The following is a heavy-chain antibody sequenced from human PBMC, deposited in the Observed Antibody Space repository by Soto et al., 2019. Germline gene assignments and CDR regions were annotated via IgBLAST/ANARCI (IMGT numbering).Heavy chain of an antibody. CDR1: GFTFSSYG. V-gene: IGHV3-30*18. CDR2: ISYDGSNK. J-gene: IGHJ6*02. D-gene: IGHD3-16*01. CDR3: AKDLANSLLYVWEAKEYYGMDV. Sequence: PGGSLRLSCAASGFTFSSYGMHWVRQAPGKGLEWVAVISYDGSNKYYADSVKGRFTISRDNSKNTLYLQMNSLRAEDTAVYYCAKDLANSLLYVWEAKEYYGMDVWGQGTTVTVSS.